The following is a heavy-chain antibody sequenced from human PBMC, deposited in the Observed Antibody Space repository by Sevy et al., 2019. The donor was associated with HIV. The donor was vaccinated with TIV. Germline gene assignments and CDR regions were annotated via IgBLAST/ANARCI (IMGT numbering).Heavy chain of an antibody. D-gene: IGHD3-22*01. Sequence: ASVKVSCKVSGYTLTKLSMHWVRQAPGKGLEWMGSFDPEDGETIYQQKLKGRVTMTEDTSTDTAYMELCSLRSEDTAVYYCATTKDYYEDSGSPFDYWGQGTLVTVSS. CDR1: GYTLTKLS. CDR2: FDPEDGET. V-gene: IGHV1-24*01. CDR3: ATTKDYYEDSGSPFDY. J-gene: IGHJ4*02.